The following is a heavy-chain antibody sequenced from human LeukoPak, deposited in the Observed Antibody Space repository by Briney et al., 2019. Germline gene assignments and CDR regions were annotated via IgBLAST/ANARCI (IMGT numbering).Heavy chain of an antibody. V-gene: IGHV4-30-2*01. CDR3: ARATYHYDSSGYSD. J-gene: IGHJ4*02. CDR2: IYHSGST. D-gene: IGHD3-22*01. CDR1: GGPISSGGYS. Sequence: SQTLSLTCAVSGGPISSGGYSWSWIRQPPGKGLEWIGEIYHSGSTNYNPSLKSRVTISVDKSKNQFSLKLSSVTAADTAVYYCARATYHYDSSGYSDWGQGTLVTVSS.